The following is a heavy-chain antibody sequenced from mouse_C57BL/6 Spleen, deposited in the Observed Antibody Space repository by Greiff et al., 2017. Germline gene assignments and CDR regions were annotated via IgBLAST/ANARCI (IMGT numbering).Heavy chain of an antibody. V-gene: IGHV1-53*01. CDR3: ASLEYGIYRGAIGY. CDR2: INPSNGGT. CDR1: GYTFNSYW. D-gene: IGHD2-10*02. J-gene: IGHJ4*01. Sequence: QVQLQQPGTELVKPGASVKECSKASGYTFNSYWMHWVTQRPGQVLEWLGNINPSNGGTNYNEKFKSKATLTVDTSSSPAYMQLSSLTSEDSAVYYCASLEYGIYRGAIGYSGQGTSAIDSS.